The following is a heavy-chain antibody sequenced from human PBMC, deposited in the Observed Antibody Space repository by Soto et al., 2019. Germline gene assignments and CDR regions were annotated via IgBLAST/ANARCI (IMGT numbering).Heavy chain of an antibody. CDR2: ISGSGGST. D-gene: IGHD3-16*02. CDR1: GFAFSSEA. CDR3: AKGYYDYIWGSYRYTGRYFDY. J-gene: IGHJ4*02. V-gene: IGHV3-23*01. Sequence: GGSLRLSCAASGFAFSSEAMSGVRQAPGKGLEWVSAISGSGGSTYYADSVKGRFTISRDNSKNTLYLQMNSLRAEDTAVYYCAKGYYDYIWGSYRYTGRYFDYWGQGTLVTVSS.